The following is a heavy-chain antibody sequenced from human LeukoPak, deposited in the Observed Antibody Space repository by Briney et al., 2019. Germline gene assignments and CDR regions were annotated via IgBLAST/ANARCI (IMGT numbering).Heavy chain of an antibody. CDR3: ATVYCTSTSCSYFDY. Sequence: SETLSLTCTVSGGSISSGSYFWSWIRQPAGKGLEWIGRIYTSGSTNYNPSLKSRVTISVDTSKNQFSLKLSSVTAADTAVYYCATVYCTSTSCSYFDYWGQGTLVTVSS. D-gene: IGHD2-2*01. V-gene: IGHV4-61*02. CDR1: GGSISSGSYF. J-gene: IGHJ4*02. CDR2: IYTSGST.